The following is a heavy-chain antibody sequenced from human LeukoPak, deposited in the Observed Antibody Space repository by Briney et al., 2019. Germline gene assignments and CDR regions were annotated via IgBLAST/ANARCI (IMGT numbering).Heavy chain of an antibody. Sequence: GGSLRLSCAASGFTFSSYGMHWVRQAPGKGLEWVAVIWYDGSNKYYADSVKGRFTISRDNSKNTLYLQMNSLRAEDTAVYHCARVSTVRGSIDYWGQGTLVTVSS. CDR3: ARVSTVRGSIDY. V-gene: IGHV3-33*08. D-gene: IGHD4-17*01. J-gene: IGHJ4*02. CDR2: IWYDGSNK. CDR1: GFTFSSYG.